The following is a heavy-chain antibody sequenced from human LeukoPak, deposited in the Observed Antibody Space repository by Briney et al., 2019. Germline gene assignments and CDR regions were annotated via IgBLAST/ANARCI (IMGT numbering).Heavy chain of an antibody. CDR1: GYTFTDYY. J-gene: IGHJ4*02. D-gene: IGHD1-26*01. CDR3: AREGPIVGATHLVDY. V-gene: IGHV1-2*02. CDR2: INPNSGGT. Sequence: ASVKVSCKASGYTFTDYYMHWVRQAPGQGLEWMGWINPNSGGTNYAQKFQGRVTMTRDTSISTAYMELSRLRSDDTAVHYCAREGPIVGATHLVDYWGQGTLLTVSS.